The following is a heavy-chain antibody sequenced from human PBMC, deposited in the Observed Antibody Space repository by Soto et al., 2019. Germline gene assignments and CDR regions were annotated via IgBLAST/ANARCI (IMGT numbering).Heavy chain of an antibody. D-gene: IGHD1-1*01. CDR2: ISHDGSKK. CDR1: VFAFSMFC. J-gene: IGHJ6*02. V-gene: IGHV3-30*18. CDR3: AKDWNDANYDYGTDV. Sequence: WGSLRISCGASVFAFSMFCMHWVRQAPVKGLEWVAFISHDGSKKNFVDSVKGRFTISRDYSGNTLYLQMNSLRADDTAVYFCAKDWNDANYDYGTDVWGQGTTVTVSS.